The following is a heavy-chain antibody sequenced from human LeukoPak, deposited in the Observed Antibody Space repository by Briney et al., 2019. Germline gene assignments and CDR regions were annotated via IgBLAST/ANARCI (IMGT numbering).Heavy chain of an antibody. CDR2: FDPEDGET. D-gene: IGHD3-22*01. Sequence: ASVKVSCKVSGYTLTELSMHWVRQAPGKGLEWMGGFDPEDGETIYAQKFQGRVTMTEDTSTDTAYMELSSLRSEDTAVYYCATGLHLAYYYDSSVWGQGTLDTVSS. CDR1: GYTLTELS. V-gene: IGHV1-24*01. CDR3: ATGLHLAYYYDSSV. J-gene: IGHJ4*02.